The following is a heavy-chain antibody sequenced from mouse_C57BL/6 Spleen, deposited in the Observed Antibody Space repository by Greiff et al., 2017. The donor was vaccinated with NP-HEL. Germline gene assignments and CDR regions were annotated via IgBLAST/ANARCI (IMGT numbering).Heavy chain of an antibody. J-gene: IGHJ4*01. Sequence: EVQGVESGGGLVKPGGSLKLSCAASGFTFSDYGMHWVRQAPEKGLEWVAYISSGSSTIYYADTVKGRFTISRDNAKNTLFLQMTSLRSEDTAMYYCARLSSSRPYAMDYWGQGTSVTVSS. D-gene: IGHD1-1*01. CDR1: GFTFSDYG. V-gene: IGHV5-17*01. CDR2: ISSGSSTI. CDR3: ARLSSSRPYAMDY.